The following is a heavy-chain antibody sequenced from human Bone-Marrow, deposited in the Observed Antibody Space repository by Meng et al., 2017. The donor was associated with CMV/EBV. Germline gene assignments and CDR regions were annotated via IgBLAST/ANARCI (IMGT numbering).Heavy chain of an antibody. CDR3: ARTSRGWTYSDY. D-gene: IGHD6-19*01. V-gene: IGHV4-34*01. CDR1: GGSFSGYY. Sequence: SETLSLTCAVYGGSFSGYYWSWIRQPPGKGLEWLGEVSHSGSTNYNPSLKSRVSISVDTAKNQFSLKLNSVTAADTAVYFCARTSRGWTYSDYWGQGALVTGSS. J-gene: IGHJ4*02. CDR2: VSHSGST.